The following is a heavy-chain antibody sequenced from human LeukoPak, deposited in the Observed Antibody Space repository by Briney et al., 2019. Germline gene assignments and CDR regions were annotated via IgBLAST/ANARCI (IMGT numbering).Heavy chain of an antibody. CDR3: ARDNGDYGFDY. D-gene: IGHD4-17*01. J-gene: IGHJ4*02. CDR2: ITGSGSTI. CDR1: GFTFSSYE. Sequence: GGSLRLSCAASGFTFSSYEMNWVRQAPGKGLEWVSYITGSGSTIYYADSVKGRFTISRDNAKNSLYLQMNSLRAEDTAVYYCARDNGDYGFDYWGQGTLVTVSS. V-gene: IGHV3-48*03.